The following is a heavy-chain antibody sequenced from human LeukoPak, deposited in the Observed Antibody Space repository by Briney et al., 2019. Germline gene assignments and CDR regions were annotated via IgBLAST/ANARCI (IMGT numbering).Heavy chain of an antibody. D-gene: IGHD3-22*01. CDR1: GGTFSSYA. CDR3: ASNYYDSSGAIDY. V-gene: IGHV1-69*13. Sequence: ASVKVSCKASGGTFSSYAISWVRQAPGQGLEWMGGIIPIFGTANYAQKFQGRVTITADESTSTAYMELSSLRSEDTAVYYCASNYYDSSGAIDYWGRGTLVTVSS. CDR2: IIPIFGTA. J-gene: IGHJ4*02.